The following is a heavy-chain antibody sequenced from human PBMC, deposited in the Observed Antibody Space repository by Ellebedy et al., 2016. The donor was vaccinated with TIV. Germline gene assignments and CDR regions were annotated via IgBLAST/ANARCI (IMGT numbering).Heavy chain of an antibody. J-gene: IGHJ4*02. CDR3: AKSRHMDTVTSGPPFDY. CDR2: IGGSGEST. CDR1: GFTFTNYA. V-gene: IGHV3-23*01. D-gene: IGHD4-17*01. Sequence: GESLKISXAASGFTFTNYAMTWVRQAPGKGLEWVSAIGGSGESTYYADSVKGRFTISRDNSKNTVYLQMNSLRAEDTAVYYCAKSRHMDTVTSGPPFDYWGQGTLVTVSS.